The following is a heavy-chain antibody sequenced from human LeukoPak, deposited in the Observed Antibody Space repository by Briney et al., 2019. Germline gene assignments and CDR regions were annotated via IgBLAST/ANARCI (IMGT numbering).Heavy chain of an antibody. J-gene: IGHJ4*02. D-gene: IGHD1-7*01. CDR1: GGSISSSNYN. V-gene: IGHV4-39*07. CDR2: INHSGST. Sequence: PSETLSLTCTVSGGSISSSNYNWGWIRQPPGKGLEWIGEINHSGSTNYNPSLKSRVTISVDTSKNQFSLKLSSVTAADTAVYYCARVRPYYNWNYPYYFDYWGQGTLVTVSS. CDR3: ARVRPYYNWNYPYYFDY.